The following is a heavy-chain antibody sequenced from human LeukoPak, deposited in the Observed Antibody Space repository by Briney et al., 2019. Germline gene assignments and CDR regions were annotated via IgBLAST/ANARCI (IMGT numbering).Heavy chain of an antibody. Sequence: GGSQRLSCAASGFTVNRNYMSWVRQAPGKGLEWVSVIYSGGSTYYADSVKGRFTISRDNSNNTLYLQMNSLRAEDTAVYYCARGDYDILTSHMDVWGKGTTVTISS. D-gene: IGHD3-9*01. CDR1: GFTVNRNY. J-gene: IGHJ6*03. CDR3: ARGDYDILTSHMDV. V-gene: IGHV3-66*01. CDR2: IYSGGST.